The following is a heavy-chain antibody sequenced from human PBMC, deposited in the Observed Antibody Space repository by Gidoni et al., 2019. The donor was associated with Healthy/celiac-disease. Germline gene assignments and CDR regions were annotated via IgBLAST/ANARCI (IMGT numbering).Heavy chain of an antibody. CDR3: ARASYYYDSSGPGY. D-gene: IGHD3-22*01. V-gene: IGHV4-34*01. J-gene: IGHJ4*02. CDR2: INHSGST. CDR1: GGSFSGYY. Sequence: QVQLQQWGAGLLKPSETLSLTCAVYGGSFSGYYWSWIRQPPGKGLEWIGEINHSGSTNYNPSLKSRVTISVDTSKNQFSLKLSSVTAADTAVYYCARASYYYDSSGPGYWGQGTLVTVSS.